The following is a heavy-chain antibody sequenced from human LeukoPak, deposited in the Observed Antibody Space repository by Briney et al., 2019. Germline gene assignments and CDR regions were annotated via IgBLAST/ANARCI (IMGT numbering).Heavy chain of an antibody. Sequence: PGGSLRLSCAASGFTFSSYWWHWVRQAPGRGWGWVSGINNTRSSTNYAASLKSRFTISRDNAKNTLYLQMNSLTAEDTAVYYCARGWPDDYYYYYMDVWGKGTTVTVSS. D-gene: IGHD1-14*01. V-gene: IGHV3-74*01. CDR1: GFTFSSYW. J-gene: IGHJ6*03. CDR2: INNTRSST. CDR3: ARGWPDDYYYYYMDV.